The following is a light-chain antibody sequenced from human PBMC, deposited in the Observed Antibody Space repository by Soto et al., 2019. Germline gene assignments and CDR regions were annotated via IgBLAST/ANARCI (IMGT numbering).Light chain of an antibody. Sequence: EIVLTQSPGTLSLSPGERANLSCRASQSIHTSLAWYQQKSGKPPRLVIYDSTLRANGVPDRFGGSRSGTEFTLTINSLEPEDFAVYYCQQRNVWPPITFGQGTRLEIK. V-gene: IGKV3-11*01. CDR1: QSIHTS. CDR3: QQRNVWPPIT. CDR2: DST. J-gene: IGKJ5*01.